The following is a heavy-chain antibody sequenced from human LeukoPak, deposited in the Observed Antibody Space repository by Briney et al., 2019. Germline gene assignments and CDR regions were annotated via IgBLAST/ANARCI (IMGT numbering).Heavy chain of an antibody. V-gene: IGHV3-33*01. J-gene: IGHJ4*02. CDR1: GFTFSTYG. CDR3: ARGTGYSYGRPDY. D-gene: IGHD5-18*01. Sequence: GGSLRLSCAASGFTFSTYGMHWVRQAPGKGLEWVAVIWYDGSNKYYADSVKGRFAISRDNSKNTLYLQMNSLRAEDTSVYYCARGTGYSYGRPDYWGQGTLVTVSS. CDR2: IWYDGSNK.